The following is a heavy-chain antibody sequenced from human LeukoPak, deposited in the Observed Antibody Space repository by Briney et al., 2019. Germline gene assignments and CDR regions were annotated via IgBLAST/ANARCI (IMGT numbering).Heavy chain of an antibody. CDR3: AKDRGDSSSWYPSYYFDY. CDR2: ISGSGGST. D-gene: IGHD6-13*01. CDR1: GFTFSSYA. V-gene: IGHV3-23*01. Sequence: GGSLRLSCAASGFTFSSYAMSWVRQAPGKGLEWVSAISGSGGSTYYADSVKGRFTISRDNSKNTLYLQMNSLRAEDTAVYYCAKDRGDSSSWYPSYYFDYWGQGTLVTVSS. J-gene: IGHJ4*02.